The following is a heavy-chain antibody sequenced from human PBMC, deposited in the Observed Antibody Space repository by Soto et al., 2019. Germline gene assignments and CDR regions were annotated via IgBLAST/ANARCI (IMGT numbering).Heavy chain of an antibody. Sequence: PSQTLSLTCAISGDRVSSYSAACTWIRQSPSRGLEWLGRTYYRSKWYNDYTSSVKSRISINPDTSKNQFSLQLTSVTPEDTAVNYRARDEDEYLGMNHWGQGIPVTVSS. CDR2: TYYRSKWYN. V-gene: IGHV6-1*01. J-gene: IGHJ5*02. CDR1: GDRVSSYSAA. CDR3: ARDEDEYLGMNH. D-gene: IGHD2-2*01.